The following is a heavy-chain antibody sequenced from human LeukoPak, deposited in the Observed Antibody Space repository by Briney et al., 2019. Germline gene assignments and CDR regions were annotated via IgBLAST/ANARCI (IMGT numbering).Heavy chain of an antibody. J-gene: IGHJ4*02. CDR3: ARVQDSSGYGPFDY. Sequence: SETLSLTCTVSGGSISSGGYYWSWLRQPPGKGLEWIGFIYYSGSTYYNPSLKSRLTISLDTSKNQFSLKLSSVTAADTAVYYCARVQDSSGYGPFDYWGQGTLVTVSS. CDR1: GGSISSGGYY. V-gene: IGHV4-30-4*01. CDR2: IYYSGST. D-gene: IGHD3-22*01.